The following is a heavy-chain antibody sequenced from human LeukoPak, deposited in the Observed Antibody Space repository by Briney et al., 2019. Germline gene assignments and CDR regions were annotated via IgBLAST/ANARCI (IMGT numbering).Heavy chain of an antibody. CDR3: AKDGGLWVSAHWGDS. CDR2: INSDGGGT. J-gene: IGHJ4*02. V-gene: IGHV3-74*01. CDR1: GFTFSSYW. Sequence: GGSLRLSCAASGFTFSSYWMHWVRQAPGKGLVWVSRINSDGGGTNYADSVKGRFTISRDNAKNTLYLQMNSLRAEDTAVYYCAKDGGLWVSAHWGDSWGRGTLVTVSS. D-gene: IGHD7-27*01.